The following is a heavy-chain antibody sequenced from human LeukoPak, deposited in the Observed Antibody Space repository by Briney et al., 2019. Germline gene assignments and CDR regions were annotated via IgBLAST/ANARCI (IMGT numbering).Heavy chain of an antibody. J-gene: IGHJ5*02. CDR2: IYHTGST. V-gene: IGHV4-38-2*02. CDR1: GYSISSGYY. CDR3: ARRGVPATRGWFDP. D-gene: IGHD2-2*01. Sequence: SETLSLTCTVSGYSISSGYYWGWIRQSPGKGLEWIGSIYHTGSTYYNPPLRSRVTISLDTSKNQFSLKLNSVTAADTAVYYCARRGVPATRGWFDPWGQGTLVTVSS.